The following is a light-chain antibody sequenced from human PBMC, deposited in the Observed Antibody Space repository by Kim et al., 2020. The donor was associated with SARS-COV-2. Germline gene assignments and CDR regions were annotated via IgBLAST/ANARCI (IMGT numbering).Light chain of an antibody. CDR2: AAS. V-gene: IGKV1-39*01. Sequence: ASVGDRVTITGRASQDVSSYLNWYQQKPGTATKLLIYAASSLQSGVPSRFRGGGSGTEYTLTISSLQPEYFATYYCQQSYRTPWTFGQGTKVDIK. CDR3: QQSYRTPWT. CDR1: QDVSSY. J-gene: IGKJ1*01.